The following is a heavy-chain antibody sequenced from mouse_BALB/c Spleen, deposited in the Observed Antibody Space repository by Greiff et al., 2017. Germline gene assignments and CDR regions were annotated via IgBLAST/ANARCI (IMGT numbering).Heavy chain of an antibody. CDR2: IYPGGGYT. V-gene: IGHV1-63*02. J-gene: IGHJ4*01. CDR3: ARGGNYYYYAMDY. CDR1: GYTFTNYW. Sequence: VQLQQSGPELVKPGASVKISCKASGYTFTNYWLGWVKQRPGHGLEWIGDIYPGGGYTNYNEKFKGKATLTADTSSSTAYMQLSSLTSEDSAVYFCARGGNYYYYAMDYWGQGTSVTVSS. D-gene: IGHD2-1*01.